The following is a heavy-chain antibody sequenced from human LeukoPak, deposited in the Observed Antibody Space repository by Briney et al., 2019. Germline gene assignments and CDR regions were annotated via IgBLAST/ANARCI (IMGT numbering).Heavy chain of an antibody. CDR3: ARRRYYGSGSLTRFDY. CDR1: GGSFIGFH. CDR2: INHSGST. J-gene: IGHJ4*02. D-gene: IGHD3-10*01. Sequence: PSETLSLTCAVYGGSFIGFHWNWIRQPPGKGLEWIGDINHSGSTNYNPSLTSRVTISVDTSKNQFSLKLSSVTAADTAVYYCARRRYYGSGSLTRFDYWGQGTLVTVSS. V-gene: IGHV4-34*01.